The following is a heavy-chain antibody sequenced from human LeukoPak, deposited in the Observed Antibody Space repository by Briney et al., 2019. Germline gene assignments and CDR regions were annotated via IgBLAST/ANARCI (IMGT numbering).Heavy chain of an antibody. CDR3: ASTPGDLTGYYQWHFDY. CDR2: IYYSGST. J-gene: IGHJ4*02. V-gene: IGHV4-59*01. CDR1: GGSISSYY. D-gene: IGHD3-9*01. Sequence: KPSENLSLTCTVSGGSISSYYWSWIRQPPGKGLEWIEYIYYSGSTNYNPSLKSRVTISVDTSKNQFSLKLSSVTAADTAVYYCASTPGDLTGYYQWHFDYWGQGTLVTVSS.